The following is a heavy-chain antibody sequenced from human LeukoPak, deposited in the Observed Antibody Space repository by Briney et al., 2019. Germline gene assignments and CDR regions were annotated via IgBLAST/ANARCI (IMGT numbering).Heavy chain of an antibody. CDR3: AKMGGYFDY. CDR1: GFTFSNSV. D-gene: IGHD3-16*01. Sequence: PGGSLRLSCAASGFTFSNSVMSWVRQAPGKGREWVAAITGSGDNTYYADSVEGRFTISRDNSKNTLYLQMSSLRAEDTAVYYCAKMGGYFDYWGQGTLVTVS. V-gene: IGHV3-23*01. J-gene: IGHJ4*02. CDR2: ITGSGDNT.